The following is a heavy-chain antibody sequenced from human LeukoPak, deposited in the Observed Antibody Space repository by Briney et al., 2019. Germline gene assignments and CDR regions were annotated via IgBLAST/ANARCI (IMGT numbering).Heavy chain of an antibody. CDR2: MNPKSGDT. CDR3: ARGPYGTGSHFDF. V-gene: IGHV1-8*02. Sequence: GPSVKVSCKASAYTFRSYDIDWVQQATGQGLEWMGWMNPKSGDTGYTQRFQGRVTMTRDTSINTAYMELSSLSSEDTAVYYCARGPYGTGSHFDFWGQGTLVTVSS. D-gene: IGHD3-10*01. J-gene: IGHJ4*02. CDR1: AYTFRSYD.